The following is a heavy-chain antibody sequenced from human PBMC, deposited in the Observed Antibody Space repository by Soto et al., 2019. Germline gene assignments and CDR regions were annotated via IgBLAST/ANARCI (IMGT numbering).Heavy chain of an antibody. V-gene: IGHV4-59*01. J-gene: IGHJ4*02. CDR1: GGSISSYY. CDR3: ARVAYYYDSSGCYAPNFDY. Sequence: SETLSLTCTVSGGSISSYYWSWIRQPPGKGLEWIGYIYYSGSTNYNPSLKSRVTISVDTSKNQFSLKLSSVTAADTAVYYCARVAYYYDSSGCYAPNFDYWGQGTLVTVSS. D-gene: IGHD3-22*01. CDR2: IYYSGST.